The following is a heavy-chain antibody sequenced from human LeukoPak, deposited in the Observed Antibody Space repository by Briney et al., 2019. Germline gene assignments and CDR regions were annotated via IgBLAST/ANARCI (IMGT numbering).Heavy chain of an antibody. Sequence: KPSETLSLTCTVSGGSISSGGYFWSWIRQHPGEGLEWIGYIYYSGSTYYSPSLKSRVTISVDTSKNQFSLKLNSVTAADTAVYYCASLSGFYLDWGQGTLVTVSS. CDR3: ASLSGFYLD. CDR2: IYYSGST. J-gene: IGHJ4*02. CDR1: GGSISSGGYF. V-gene: IGHV4-31*03. D-gene: IGHD3-22*01.